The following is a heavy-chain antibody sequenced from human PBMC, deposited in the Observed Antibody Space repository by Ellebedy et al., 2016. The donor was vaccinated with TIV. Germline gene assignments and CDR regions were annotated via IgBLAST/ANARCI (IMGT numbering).Heavy chain of an antibody. Sequence: PGGSLRLSCAASGFNFDDYAMHWVREAPGKGLEWISFNSWNSGNTYYADSVKGRFAISRDNSRDSLYLQMNSLRAEDTAFYYCAKGPGAALGKGYLDSWGQGTLVTVSS. CDR3: AKGPGAALGKGYLDS. J-gene: IGHJ4*02. CDR2: NSWNSGNT. V-gene: IGHV3-43D*03. CDR1: GFNFDDYA. D-gene: IGHD6-13*01.